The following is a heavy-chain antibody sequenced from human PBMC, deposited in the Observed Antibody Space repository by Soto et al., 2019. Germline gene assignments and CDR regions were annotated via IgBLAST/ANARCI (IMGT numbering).Heavy chain of an antibody. V-gene: IGHV1-69*13. D-gene: IGHD2-8*02. CDR1: GGTFSIYG. Sequence: WASVEVSCKASGGTFSIYGVSWVRQAPGQGPEWIGGIIPILTTPNYAQKFQGRVTIVADESTTTVYMELSSLKFEDTAVYYCATSVGIAPTGEDGMDVWGQGTSVTVSS. CDR3: ATSVGIAPTGEDGMDV. CDR2: IIPILTTP. J-gene: IGHJ6*02.